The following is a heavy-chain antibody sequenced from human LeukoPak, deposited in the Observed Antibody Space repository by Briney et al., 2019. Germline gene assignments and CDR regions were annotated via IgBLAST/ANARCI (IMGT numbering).Heavy chain of an antibody. J-gene: IGHJ4*02. Sequence: GGSLRLSCAASGFTFSSYAMSWVRQAPGKGMEWVSAVSGSGGSTYYADSVKGRFTISRDNSKNTLYLQMNSLRAEDTAVYYCAKNEVVTIDYWGQGTLVTVSS. CDR3: AKNEVVTIDY. CDR2: VSGSGGST. D-gene: IGHD3-22*01. CDR1: GFTFSSYA. V-gene: IGHV3-23*01.